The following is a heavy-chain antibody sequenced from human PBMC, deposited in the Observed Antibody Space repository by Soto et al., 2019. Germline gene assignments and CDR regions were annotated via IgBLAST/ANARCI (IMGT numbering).Heavy chain of an antibody. V-gene: IGHV3-21*01. CDR1: QYPFSSNS. Sequence: LRLSCAPSQYPFSSNSMRSLRQAPGTGLEWVSSISSTSTYTYYPDSLKGRFTISRDNAKNSLYLQMNGLRAEDTAVYYCARVAANDTNLDYWGQGTLVTVSS. J-gene: IGHJ4*02. D-gene: IGHD6-25*01. CDR2: ISSTSTYT. CDR3: ARVAANDTNLDY.